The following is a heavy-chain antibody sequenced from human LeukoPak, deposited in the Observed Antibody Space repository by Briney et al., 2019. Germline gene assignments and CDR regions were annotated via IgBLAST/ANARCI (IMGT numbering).Heavy chain of an antibody. V-gene: IGHV3-11*04. CDR3: AKDDAYGSHFDY. Sequence: GGSLRLSCAASGFTFSDYYMSWIRQAPGKGLEWVSYISSSGSTIYYADSVKGRFTISRDNAKNSLYLQMNSLRAEDTAVYYCAKDDAYGSHFDYWGQGTLVTVSS. CDR2: ISSSGSTI. D-gene: IGHD1-26*01. J-gene: IGHJ4*02. CDR1: GFTFSDYY.